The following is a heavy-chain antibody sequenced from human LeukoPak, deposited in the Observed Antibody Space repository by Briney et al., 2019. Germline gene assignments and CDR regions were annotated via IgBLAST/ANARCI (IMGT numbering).Heavy chain of an antibody. D-gene: IGHD6-13*01. J-gene: IGHJ4*02. Sequence: SCKASGYTFSSYGMHWVRQAPGKGLEWVAVISYDGSNKYYADSVKGRFTISRDNSKNTLYLQMNSLRAEDTAVYYCAKDLGSSSWDFDYWGQGTLVTVSS. CDR1: GYTFSSYG. CDR2: ISYDGSNK. CDR3: AKDLGSSSWDFDY. V-gene: IGHV3-30*18.